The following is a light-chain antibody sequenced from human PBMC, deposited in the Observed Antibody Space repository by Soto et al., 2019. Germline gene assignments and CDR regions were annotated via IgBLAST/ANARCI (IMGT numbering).Light chain of an antibody. Sequence: QSALTQPASVSGSPGQSITISCTGTSSDVRGYNYVSWYQQHPGKAPKLMIYEVSNRPSGVSNRFSGSKSGNTASLTISGLQAEDEADYYCSSYTSRSTLDYVFGSGTKLTVL. CDR2: EVS. CDR1: SSDVRGYNY. V-gene: IGLV2-14*01. J-gene: IGLJ1*01. CDR3: SSYTSRSTLDYV.